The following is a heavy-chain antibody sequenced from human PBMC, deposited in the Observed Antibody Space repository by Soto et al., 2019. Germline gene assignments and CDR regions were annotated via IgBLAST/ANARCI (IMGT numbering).Heavy chain of an antibody. J-gene: IGHJ4*02. CDR2: LRPRTGNT. CDR3: AREPNESFYFDY. Sequence: QVHLVQSGAEVKKPGASVKVSCKASGYTFTNYYIHWLRQAPGQGLEWLGILRPRTGNTGYAQRFQGRVTMTRDTSTGTVYMELTSLKSDDTAVYYCAREPNESFYFDYWDQGTQVTVSS. CDR1: GYTFTNYY. V-gene: IGHV1-46*01.